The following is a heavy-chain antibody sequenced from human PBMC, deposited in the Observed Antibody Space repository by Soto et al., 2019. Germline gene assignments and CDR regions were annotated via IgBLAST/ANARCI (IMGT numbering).Heavy chain of an antibody. CDR3: AREVAAAGKPNWFDP. D-gene: IGHD6-13*01. CDR2: IYYSGST. V-gene: IGHV4-31*03. J-gene: IGHJ5*02. CDR1: GGSISSGGYY. Sequence: SETLSLTCTVSGGSISSGGYYWSWIRQHPGKGLEWIGYIYYSGSTYYNPSLKSRVTISVDTSKNQFSLKLSSVTAADTAVYYCAREVAAAGKPNWFDPWGQGTLVTVSS.